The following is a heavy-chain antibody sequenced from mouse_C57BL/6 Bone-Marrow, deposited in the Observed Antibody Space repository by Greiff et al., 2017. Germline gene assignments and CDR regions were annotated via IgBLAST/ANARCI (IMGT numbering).Heavy chain of an antibody. Sequence: EVMLVESGGDLVKPGGSLKLSCAASGFTFSSYGMSWVRQTPDKRLEWVATISSGGSYTYYPDSVKGRFTISRDNAKNTLYLQMSSLKSEDTAMYYCAGRWLLAWCAYWGQGTLVTVSA. D-gene: IGHD2-3*01. CDR1: GFTFSSYG. J-gene: IGHJ3*01. CDR2: ISSGGSYT. V-gene: IGHV5-6*02. CDR3: AGRWLLAWCAY.